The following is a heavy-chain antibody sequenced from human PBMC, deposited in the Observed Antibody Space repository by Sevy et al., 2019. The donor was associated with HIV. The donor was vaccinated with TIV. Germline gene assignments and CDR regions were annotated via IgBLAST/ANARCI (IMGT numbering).Heavy chain of an antibody. J-gene: IGHJ4*02. CDR1: GFIFNSYA. V-gene: IGHV3-23*01. D-gene: IGHD3-10*01. Sequence: GWSLRLSCAASGFIFNSYAMSLVRQAPGKGLEWVSSISGSGGSTYYADSVKGRFTISRDNFRKMVDLQVNTLRAEDTAVYYCAKGYGSGSPPDYWGQGTLVTVSS. CDR3: AKGYGSGSPPDY. CDR2: ISGSGGST.